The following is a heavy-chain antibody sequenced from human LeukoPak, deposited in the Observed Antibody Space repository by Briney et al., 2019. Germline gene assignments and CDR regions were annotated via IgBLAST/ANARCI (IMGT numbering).Heavy chain of an antibody. CDR2: ISAYNGNT. J-gene: IGHJ4*02. CDR1: GYTFTSYG. D-gene: IGHD3-22*01. V-gene: IGHV1-18*01. Sequence: ASVKVSCKASGYTFTSYGISWVRQAPGQGLEWMGWISAYNGNTNYAQKLQGRDTMTTDTSTSTAYMELRSLRSDDTAVYYCARDPYYYDSSGYWILWGQGTLVTVSS. CDR3: ARDPYYYDSSGYWIL.